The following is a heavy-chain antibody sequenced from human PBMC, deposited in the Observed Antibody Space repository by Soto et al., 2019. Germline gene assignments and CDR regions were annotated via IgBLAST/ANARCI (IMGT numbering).Heavy chain of an antibody. CDR1: GFTFSSYW. CDR2: IKQDGSEK. D-gene: IGHD3-22*01. V-gene: IGHV3-7*04. J-gene: IGHJ6*02. CDR3: ARFYYDSSGYLPSPYYYYYGMDV. Sequence: PGGSLRRSCAASGFTFSSYWMSCVRQAPGKGLEWVANIKQDGSEKYYVDSVKGRFTISRDNAKNSLYLQMNSLRAEDTAVYYCARFYYDSSGYLPSPYYYYYGMDVWGQGTTVTVSS.